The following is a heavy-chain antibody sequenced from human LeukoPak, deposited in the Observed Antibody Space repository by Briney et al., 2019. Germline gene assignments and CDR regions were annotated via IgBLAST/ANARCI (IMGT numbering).Heavy chain of an antibody. CDR1: GGSFSGYY. CDR2: INHSGST. Sequence: PSETLSLTCAVYGGSFSGYYWSWIRQPPGKGLEWIGEINHSGSTNYNPSLKSRVTISVDTSKNQFSLKLSSVTAADTAVYYCARSSGTRALGHGFTSYWGQGTLVTVSS. V-gene: IGHV4-34*01. D-gene: IGHD1-26*01. CDR3: ARSSGTRALGHGFTSY. J-gene: IGHJ4*02.